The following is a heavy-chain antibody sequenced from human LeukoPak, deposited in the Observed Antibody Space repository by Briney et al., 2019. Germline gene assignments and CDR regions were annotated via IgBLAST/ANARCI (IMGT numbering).Heavy chain of an antibody. Sequence: GGSLRLSCAASGFTFSSYAMSWVRQAPGRGLEWVSAITSGGGSTYYADSVKGRFTISRDNSKNTLHLQMNSLRAEDTAVYYCAKDSSSWFFVRIGFDPWGQGTLVTVSS. CDR3: AKDSSSWFFVRIGFDP. CDR2: ITSGGGST. J-gene: IGHJ5*02. V-gene: IGHV3-23*01. CDR1: GFTFSSYA. D-gene: IGHD6-13*01.